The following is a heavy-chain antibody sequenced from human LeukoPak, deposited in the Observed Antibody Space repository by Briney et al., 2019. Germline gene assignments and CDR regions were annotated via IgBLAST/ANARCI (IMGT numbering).Heavy chain of an antibody. V-gene: IGHV4-38-2*02. CDR1: GYSISSGYY. J-gene: IGHJ4*02. D-gene: IGHD3-16*01. Sequence: SETLSLTCTVSGYSISSGYYWGWIRQPPGKGLEWIGSIYHSGSTNYNPSLKSRVTISVDTSKNQFSLKVTSVTAADTALYYCGRSAGFVHFDHWGQGTLVTVSS. CDR2: IYHSGST. CDR3: GRSAGFVHFDH.